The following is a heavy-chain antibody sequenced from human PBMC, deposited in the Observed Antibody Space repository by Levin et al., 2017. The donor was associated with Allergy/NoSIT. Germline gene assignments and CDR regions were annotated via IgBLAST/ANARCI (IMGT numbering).Heavy chain of an antibody. CDR3: AKGSTYYYDSSSEDAFDI. J-gene: IGHJ3*02. CDR2: ISWNSGSI. Sequence: SLKISCAASGFTFDDYAMHWVRQAPGKGLEWVSGISWNSGSIGYADSVKGRFTISRDNAKNSLYLQMNSLRAEDTALYYCAKGSTYYYDSSSEDAFDIWGQGTMVTVSS. V-gene: IGHV3-9*01. D-gene: IGHD3-22*01. CDR1: GFTFDDYA.